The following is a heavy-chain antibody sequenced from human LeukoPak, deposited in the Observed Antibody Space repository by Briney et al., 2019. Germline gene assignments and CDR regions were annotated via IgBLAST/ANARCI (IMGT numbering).Heavy chain of an antibody. Sequence: PSETLSLTCTVSGGSISSYYWSWLRQPPGKGLEWIGYIYYSGSTNYNPSLKSRVIISVDTSKNQFSLKLSSVTAADTAVYYCARGVEYSSSSGLGYWGQGTLVTVSS. CDR2: IYYSGST. D-gene: IGHD6-6*01. J-gene: IGHJ4*02. CDR1: GGSISSYY. CDR3: ARGVEYSSSSGLGY. V-gene: IGHV4-59*01.